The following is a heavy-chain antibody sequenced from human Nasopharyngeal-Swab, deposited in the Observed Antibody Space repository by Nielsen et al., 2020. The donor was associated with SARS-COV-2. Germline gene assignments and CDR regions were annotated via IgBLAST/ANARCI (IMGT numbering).Heavy chain of an antibody. Sequence: ASVKVSCKASGYTFTSYAMHWVRQAPGQRLEWMGWINAGNGNTKYSQKFQGRVTMTTDTSTSTAYMELRSLRSDDTAVYYCARDPSRWLQWLPDYWGQGTLVTVSS. D-gene: IGHD5-24*01. CDR2: INAGNGNT. CDR3: ARDPSRWLQWLPDY. V-gene: IGHV1-3*01. J-gene: IGHJ4*02. CDR1: GYTFTSYA.